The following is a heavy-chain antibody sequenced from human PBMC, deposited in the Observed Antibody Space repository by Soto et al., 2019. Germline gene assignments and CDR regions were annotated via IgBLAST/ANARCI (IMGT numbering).Heavy chain of an antibody. CDR1: GGSISSSSYY. Sequence: SETLSLTCTVSGGSISSSSYYWGWIRQPPGKGLEWIGSIYYSGYTYYNPSLKSRVTISVDTSKNQFSLKLSSVTAADTAVYYCASARSGDRRFDSWGQGALVTVSS. V-gene: IGHV4-39*01. J-gene: IGHJ4*02. CDR2: IYYSGYT. CDR3: ASARSGDRRFDS. D-gene: IGHD2-21*02.